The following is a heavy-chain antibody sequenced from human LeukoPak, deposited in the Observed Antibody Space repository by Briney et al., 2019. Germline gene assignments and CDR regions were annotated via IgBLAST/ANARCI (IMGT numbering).Heavy chain of an antibody. Sequence: SETLSLTCAVYGGSFSGYYWSWIRQPPGKGLEWIGCIYYSGSTNYNPSLKSRVTISVDTSKNQFSLKLSSVTAADTAVYYCAREGDSSGYYFSCWGQETLVTVSS. J-gene: IGHJ4*02. CDR3: AREGDSSGYYFSC. D-gene: IGHD3-22*01. V-gene: IGHV4-59*01. CDR2: IYYSGST. CDR1: GGSFSGYY.